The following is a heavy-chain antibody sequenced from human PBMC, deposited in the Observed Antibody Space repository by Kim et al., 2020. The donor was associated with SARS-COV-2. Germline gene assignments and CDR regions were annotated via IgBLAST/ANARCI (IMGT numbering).Heavy chain of an antibody. CDR2: ISYDGSNK. J-gene: IGHJ4*02. CDR1: GFTFSSYA. D-gene: IGHD5-18*01. V-gene: IGHV3-30*04. CDR3: ARDSLDTAMVTTGRYFDY. Sequence: GGSLRLSCAASGFTFSSYAMHWVRQAPGKGLEWVAVISYDGSNKYYADSVKGRFTISRDNSKNTLYLQMNSLRAEDTAVYYCARDSLDTAMVTTGRYFDYWGQGTLVTVSS.